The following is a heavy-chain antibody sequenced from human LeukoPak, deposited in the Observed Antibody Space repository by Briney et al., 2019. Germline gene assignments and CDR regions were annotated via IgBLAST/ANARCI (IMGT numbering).Heavy chain of an antibody. J-gene: IGHJ4*02. CDR2: MNPNSGNT. V-gene: IGHV1-8*01. CDR1: GYTFTSYD. Sequence: ASVKVSCKASGYTFTSYDINWVRQATGQGLEWMGWMNPNSGNTGYAQKFQGRVTITADKSTSTAYMELSSLRSEDTAVYYCARGVKMATINPFDYWGQGTLVTVSS. D-gene: IGHD5-24*01. CDR3: ARGVKMATINPFDY.